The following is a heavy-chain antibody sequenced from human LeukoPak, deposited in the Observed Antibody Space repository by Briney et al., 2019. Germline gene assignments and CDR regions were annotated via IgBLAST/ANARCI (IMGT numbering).Heavy chain of an antibody. CDR2: IFSGDDT. CDR3: ARDFGRGYCSSNNCYGWFDP. J-gene: IGHJ5*02. D-gene: IGHD2-2*01. CDR1: GFTFDDYA. Sequence: PGGSLRLSCAASGFTFDDYAMHWVRQAPGKGLEWVSVIFSGDDTYYADSVKGRFTISRGSSENTLYLQMNSLRAEDTAVYYCARDFGRGYCSSNNCYGWFDPWGQGTLVTVSS. V-gene: IGHV3-66*01.